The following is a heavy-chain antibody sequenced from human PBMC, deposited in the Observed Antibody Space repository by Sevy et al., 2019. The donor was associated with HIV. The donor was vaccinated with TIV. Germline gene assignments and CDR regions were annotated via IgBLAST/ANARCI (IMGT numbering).Heavy chain of an antibody. Sequence: GGSLRLSCAASGFTFSDYNMNWVRQAPGKGLEWVSSITGRSDYMYDADSVKGRFTISRDNAKNSLYLQMNSLRVEDSAVYFCAKDRVTVFGVVVTFDSWGQGTLVTVSS. CDR1: GFTFSDYN. CDR2: ITGRSDYM. CDR3: AKDRVTVFGVVVTFDS. V-gene: IGHV3-21*04. J-gene: IGHJ4*02. D-gene: IGHD3-3*01.